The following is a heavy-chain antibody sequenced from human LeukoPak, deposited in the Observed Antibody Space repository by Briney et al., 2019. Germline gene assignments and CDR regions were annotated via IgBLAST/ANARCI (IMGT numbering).Heavy chain of an antibody. Sequence: GASVKVSCKASGYTFTSYGISWVRQAPGQGLEWMGWISAYNGNTNYAQKLQGRVTMTTDTSTSTAYMELRSLRSDDTAVYYCARFALFYYDSSGWGGCDAFDIWGQGTMVTVSS. D-gene: IGHD3-22*01. J-gene: IGHJ3*02. CDR3: ARFALFYYDSSGWGGCDAFDI. CDR2: ISAYNGNT. CDR1: GYTFTSYG. V-gene: IGHV1-18*01.